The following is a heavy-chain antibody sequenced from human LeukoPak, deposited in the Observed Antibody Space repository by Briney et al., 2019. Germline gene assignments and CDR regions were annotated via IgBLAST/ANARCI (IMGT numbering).Heavy chain of an antibody. V-gene: IGHV3-30-3*01. CDR3: ARETKWLHGGTYYYYGMDV. Sequence: PGRSLRLSCAASGFTFSSYAMHWVRQAPGKGLEWVAVISYDGSNKYYADSVKGRFTISRDNSKNTLYLHMNSLRAEDTAVYYCARETKWLHGGTYYYYGMDVWGQGTTVTVSS. CDR1: GFTFSSYA. D-gene: IGHD5-12*01. CDR2: ISYDGSNK. J-gene: IGHJ6*02.